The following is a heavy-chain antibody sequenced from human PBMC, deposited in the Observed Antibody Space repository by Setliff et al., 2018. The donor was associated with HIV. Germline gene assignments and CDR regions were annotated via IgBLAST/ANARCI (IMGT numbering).Heavy chain of an antibody. CDR1: GFIFSNYG. J-gene: IGHJ4*02. V-gene: IGHV3-33*01. Sequence: GGSLRLSCAASGFIFSNYGMHWVRQAPGKGLEWVAFIWYDGSDKYYADSVKGRFTISRDNAKNTLYLLMNSLRAEDTAVYYCARGKIVVVPAAMRPFDYWGQGTLVTVSS. D-gene: IGHD2-2*01. CDR3: ARGKIVVVPAAMRPFDY. CDR2: IWYDGSDK.